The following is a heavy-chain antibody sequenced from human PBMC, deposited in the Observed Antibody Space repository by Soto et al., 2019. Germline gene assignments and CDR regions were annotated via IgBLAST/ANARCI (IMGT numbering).Heavy chain of an antibody. D-gene: IGHD3-10*01. Sequence: QLQLQESGSGLVKPSESLALTCAVSGGSVSGAGYSWSWIRQPPGGGLEWIGYIYHSGTTLYNPSLKTRLTMSLDRSNNRFSLNLNSMTAADTAVYYCARAQFYSGSGNYYNLMFAPWGQGTQVTVSS. CDR1: GGSVSGAGYS. CDR3: ARAQFYSGSGNYYNLMFAP. CDR2: IYHSGTT. V-gene: IGHV4-30-2*01. J-gene: IGHJ5*02.